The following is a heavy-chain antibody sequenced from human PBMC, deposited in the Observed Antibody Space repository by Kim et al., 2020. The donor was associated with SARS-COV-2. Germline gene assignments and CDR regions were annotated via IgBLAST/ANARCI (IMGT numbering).Heavy chain of an antibody. Sequence: SETLSLTCTVSGGSISSYCWSWIRQPPGKGLEWIGYIYYSGSTNYNPSLKSRVTISVDTSKNQVSLKLSSVTAADTAVYYCARGGGVTGTTRSFDPWGQGTLVTVSS. D-gene: IGHD1-7*01. J-gene: IGHJ5*02. CDR2: IYYSGST. V-gene: IGHV4-59*13. CDR3: ARGGGVTGTTRSFDP. CDR1: GGSISSYC.